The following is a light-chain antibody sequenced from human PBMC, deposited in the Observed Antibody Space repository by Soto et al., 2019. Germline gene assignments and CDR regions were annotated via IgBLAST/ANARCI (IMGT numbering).Light chain of an antibody. CDR2: GAS. J-gene: IGKJ1*01. CDR1: QSVSSNY. Sequence: EIVLTQSPGTLSLSPGERATLSCRASQSVSSNYLAWYQQKPGQAPRLLIYGASSRATGIPDRFSGSGSGRDFTLTINRLESEDFAMYYCQQYGSSPPTFGQGTKVDIK. V-gene: IGKV3-20*01. CDR3: QQYGSSPPT.